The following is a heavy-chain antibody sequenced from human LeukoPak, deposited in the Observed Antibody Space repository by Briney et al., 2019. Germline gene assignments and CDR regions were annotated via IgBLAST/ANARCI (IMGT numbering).Heavy chain of an antibody. CDR1: GFTFSSYA. D-gene: IGHD3-10*01. J-gene: IGHJ6*02. Sequence: GGSLRLSCAASGFTFSSYAMSWVRQAPGKGLEWVSALSDSGSTYYADSVKGRFTISRDNSKNTLYLQMNSLRAEDTAVYYCAKGPYYGSGSSYYYYGLDVWGQGTTVT. V-gene: IGHV3-23*01. CDR2: LSDSGST. CDR3: AKGPYYGSGSSYYYYGLDV.